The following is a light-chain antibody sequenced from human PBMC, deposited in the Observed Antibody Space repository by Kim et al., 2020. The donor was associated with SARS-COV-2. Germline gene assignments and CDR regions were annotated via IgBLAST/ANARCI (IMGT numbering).Light chain of an antibody. V-gene: IGKV1-5*03. CDR3: QQYSSYSQT. CDR1: QNIDIW. CDR2: KAS. J-gene: IGKJ1*01. Sequence: APVGDRVTITCRSSQNIDIWLALYQQKPGKAPNLLIYKASSLQSWVPSRFSGSGSGTEFTLTISSLQPEDFATYYCQQYSSYSQTFGQGTKVDIK.